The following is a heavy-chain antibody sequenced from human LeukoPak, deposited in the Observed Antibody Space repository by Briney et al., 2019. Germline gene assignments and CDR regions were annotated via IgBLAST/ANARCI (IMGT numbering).Heavy chain of an antibody. V-gene: IGHV1-2*06. CDR2: INPNSGGA. J-gene: IGHJ4*02. Sequence: GASVKVSCKASGYTFTGYYIHWVRQAPGQGLEYMGRINPNSGGANYAQKFQDRVTMTRDTSISTAYMEPSRLRSDDTAVYYCARDKGSSSASYYFDSWGQGTLVTVSS. CDR3: ARDKGSSSASYYFDS. CDR1: GYTFTGYY. D-gene: IGHD2-15*01.